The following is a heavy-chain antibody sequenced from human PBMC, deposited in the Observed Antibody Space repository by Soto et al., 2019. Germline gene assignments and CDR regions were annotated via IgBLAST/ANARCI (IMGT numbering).Heavy chain of an antibody. CDR1: GFTFSSFA. D-gene: IGHD6-19*01. Sequence: EVQLLESGGGFVQPGGSLKPSCAASGFTFSSFAMSWVRQAPGRGLKWVSVISGTTGSTYYADSVKGRFTISRDNSKNTLYLQMNSLRVEDTALYCAKGATASGWLIRMGMDNWGQGTLVTVSS. J-gene: IGHJ4*02. CDR3: AKGATASGWLIRMGMDN. V-gene: IGHV3-23*01. CDR2: ISGTTGST.